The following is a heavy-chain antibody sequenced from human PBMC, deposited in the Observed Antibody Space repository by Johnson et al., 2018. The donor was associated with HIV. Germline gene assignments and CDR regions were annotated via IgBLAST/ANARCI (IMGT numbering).Heavy chain of an antibody. V-gene: IGHV3-74*01. J-gene: IGHJ3*02. D-gene: IGHD3-10*01. CDR3: ARDRVWFGELYAFDI. CDR2: VNSDGSSL. Sequence: VQLVESGGGLVQPGGSLRLSCAASGFTFSNYWMHWVRQAPGKGLVWVSRVNSDGSSLSYADSVKGRFTISRDNAKNTLYLQMNSLRAEDTAVYYCARDRVWFGELYAFDIWGQGTMVTVSS. CDR1: GFTFSNYW.